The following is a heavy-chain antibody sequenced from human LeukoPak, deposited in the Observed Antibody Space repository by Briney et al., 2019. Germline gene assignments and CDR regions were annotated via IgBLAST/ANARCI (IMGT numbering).Heavy chain of an antibody. Sequence: KTSETLSLTCAVYGGSFSGYYWSWIRQPPGKGLEWIGEINHSGSTNYNPSLKSRVTISVDTSKNQFSLKLSSVTAADTAVYYCARVYYDILTGQSMGYYFDYWGQGTLVTVSS. CDR1: GGSFSGYY. CDR2: INHSGST. V-gene: IGHV4-34*01. CDR3: ARVYYDILTGQSMGYYFDY. D-gene: IGHD3-9*01. J-gene: IGHJ4*02.